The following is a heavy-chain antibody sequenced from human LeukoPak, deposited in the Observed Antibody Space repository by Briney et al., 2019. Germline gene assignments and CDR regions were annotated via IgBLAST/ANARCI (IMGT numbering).Heavy chain of an antibody. CDR3: ARDRGHVPDY. Sequence: GGSLRLSCAASGFTFSSYWMHWVRQGPGKGLVWVSLINSDGSSTTYADSVKGRFTISRDNARDTLYLQMNSLRAEDTAVYYCARDRGHVPDYWGQGTLVTVSS. CDR2: INSDGSST. J-gene: IGHJ4*02. V-gene: IGHV3-74*01. D-gene: IGHD5-12*01. CDR1: GFTFSSYW.